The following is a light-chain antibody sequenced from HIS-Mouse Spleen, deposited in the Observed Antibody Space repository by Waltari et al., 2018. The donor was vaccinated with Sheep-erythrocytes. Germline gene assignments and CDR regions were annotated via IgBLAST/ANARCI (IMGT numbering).Light chain of an antibody. V-gene: IGLV2-11*01. Sequence: QSALTHPRSVSGSPGQSVTISCTGTSSDVGGYNYASWYQQHPGKAPKLMIYDVSKRPSGFPDRFSGSKSGNTASLTISGLQAEDEADYYCCSYAGSYNHVFATGTKVTVL. CDR3: CSYAGSYNHV. CDR2: DVS. J-gene: IGLJ1*01. CDR1: SSDVGGYNY.